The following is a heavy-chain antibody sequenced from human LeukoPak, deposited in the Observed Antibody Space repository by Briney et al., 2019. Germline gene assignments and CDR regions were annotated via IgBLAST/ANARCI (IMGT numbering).Heavy chain of an antibody. D-gene: IGHD6-19*01. CDR1: GFTFSSYA. Sequence: GGSLRPSCAASGFTFSSYAMSWVRQAPGKGLEWVSAISGSGGSTYYADSMKGRFTISRDNSKNTLYLQMNSLRAEDTAVYYCAKDGARIAVAELDYWGQGTLVTVSS. CDR2: ISGSGGST. V-gene: IGHV3-23*01. CDR3: AKDGARIAVAELDY. J-gene: IGHJ4*02.